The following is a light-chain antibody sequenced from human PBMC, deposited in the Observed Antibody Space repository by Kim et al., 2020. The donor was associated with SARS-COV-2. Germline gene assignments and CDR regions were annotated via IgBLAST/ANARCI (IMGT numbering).Light chain of an antibody. CDR2: KVS. CDR1: QSLLHRDANHN. V-gene: IGKV2-30*02. CDR3: LQGTFWPT. Sequence: HPAYTSYEASQSLLHRDANHNLTWFHQRPGQSPRRLLYKVSERDSGVPDRFSGSGSGTDFTLTITRVEAEDVGVYYCLQGTFWPTFGQGTKVDIK. J-gene: IGKJ1*01.